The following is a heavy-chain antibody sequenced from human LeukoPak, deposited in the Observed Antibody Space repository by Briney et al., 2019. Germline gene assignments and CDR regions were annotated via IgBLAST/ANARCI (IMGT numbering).Heavy chain of an antibody. D-gene: IGHD3-10*01. CDR3: AEMVRASGSTVH. CDR1: GLPFTIYH. J-gene: IGHJ4*02. CDR2: ISYDGRDK. V-gene: IGHV3-30*18. Sequence: PGGSLRLSCAPSGLPFTIYHMLWVRQAPGKGLEWVAFISYDGRDKYYADSVKGRFTISRDKSKNTLYLQMNSLRSEDTAVYYCAEMVRASGSTVHRGQRALVTVSS.